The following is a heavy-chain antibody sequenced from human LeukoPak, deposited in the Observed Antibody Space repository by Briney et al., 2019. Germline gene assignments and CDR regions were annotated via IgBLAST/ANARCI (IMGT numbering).Heavy chain of an antibody. CDR1: GFTFSSHW. CDR2: INSDGSST. J-gene: IGHJ4*02. V-gene: IGHV3-74*01. CDR3: ARGPPYGSGSYYPGDY. D-gene: IGHD3-10*01. Sequence: GGSLRLSCAASGFTFSSHWMHWVRQAPGKGLMWVSRINSDGSSTSYADSVKGRFTISRDNAKNTLYLQMNSLRAEDTAVYYCARGPPYGSGSYYPGDYWGQGTLVTVSS.